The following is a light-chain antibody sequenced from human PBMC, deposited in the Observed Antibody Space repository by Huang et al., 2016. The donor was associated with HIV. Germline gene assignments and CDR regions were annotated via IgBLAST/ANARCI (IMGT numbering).Light chain of an antibody. CDR3: QQYNNWPPLT. J-gene: IGKJ4*01. CDR2: GTS. CDR1: QSVSTN. Sequence: EIMMTQSPATLSVSPGERATLSCRASQSVSTNLAWYQQKAGQAPRLLMYGTSTRATGVPARFSGSGSGTEFTLTISSLQSEDFAVYYCQQYNNWPPLTFGGGTRVEIK. V-gene: IGKV3-15*01.